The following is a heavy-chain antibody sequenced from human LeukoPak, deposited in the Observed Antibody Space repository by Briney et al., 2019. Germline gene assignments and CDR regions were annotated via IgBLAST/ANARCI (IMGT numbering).Heavy chain of an antibody. CDR3: ARDSAGDYWLDP. CDR1: GDSISSYY. CDR2: IYYSGST. Sequence: PSETLSLTCAVSGDSISSYYWSWIRQPPGKGLEWIGYIYYSGSTNYNPSLKSRVTISIDTPKNQFSLKLSSVTTADTAVYFCARDSAGDYWLDPWGQGTPVTVSS. D-gene: IGHD7-27*01. V-gene: IGHV4-59*01. J-gene: IGHJ5*02.